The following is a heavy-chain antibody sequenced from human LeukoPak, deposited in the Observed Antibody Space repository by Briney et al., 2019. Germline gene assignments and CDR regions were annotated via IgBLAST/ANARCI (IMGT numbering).Heavy chain of an antibody. Sequence: GGSLRLSCAASGFTFSSYAMSWVRQAPGKGLEWVSGISTSGGSTSYADSVKGRFTISRDNPRNTLYMQMNSLRAEDTAVYYRAIMHPYYDGSGYWVQWGQGSLVTVSS. D-gene: IGHD3-22*01. V-gene: IGHV3-23*01. CDR3: AIMHPYYDGSGYWVQ. J-gene: IGHJ4*02. CDR1: GFTFSSYA. CDR2: ISTSGGST.